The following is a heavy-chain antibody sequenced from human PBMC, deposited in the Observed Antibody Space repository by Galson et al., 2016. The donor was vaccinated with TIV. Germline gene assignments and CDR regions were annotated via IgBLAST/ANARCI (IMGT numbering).Heavy chain of an antibody. CDR1: GFSFRNYV. CDR2: LSLSGAYT. CDR3: AKVGKSGDYSWDAFDV. D-gene: IGHD1-26*01. J-gene: IGHJ3*01. Sequence: SLRLSCAASGFSFRNYVMSWVRLAPGKGLEWVSSLSLSGAYTYYADPVKGRFTISRDNAKYTLFLQLNSLRAGDTAIYYCAKVGKSGDYSWDAFDVWGQGTVVTVSS. V-gene: IGHV3-23*01.